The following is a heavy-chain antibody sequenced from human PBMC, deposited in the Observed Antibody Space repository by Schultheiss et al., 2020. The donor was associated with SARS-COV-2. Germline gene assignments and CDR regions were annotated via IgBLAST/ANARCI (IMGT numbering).Heavy chain of an antibody. J-gene: IGHJ3*02. Sequence: GESLKISCAASGFRFSGYGMHWVRQVPGKGLEWVATISGSGGKTYSSDSVRGRFTISRDNSKNTLYLQMNSLRAEDTAVYYCARDRNIVGGDAFDIWGQGTMVTVSS. CDR3: ARDRNIVGGDAFDI. CDR2: ISGSGGKT. D-gene: IGHD1-26*01. V-gene: IGHV3-23*01. CDR1: GFRFSGYG.